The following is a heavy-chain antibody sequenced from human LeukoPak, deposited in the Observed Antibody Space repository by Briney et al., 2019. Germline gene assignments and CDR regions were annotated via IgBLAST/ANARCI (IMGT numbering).Heavy chain of an antibody. CDR1: GFTFSNYW. CDR3: AKGPNYFDS. Sequence: PGGSLRLSCAASGFTFSNYWMHWVRQAPGKGLVWVTRMNSDGSATYYADSVQGRFTISRDNAKNTLYLQMNSLRAEDTAMYFCAKGPNYFDSLGQGTLVTVSS. V-gene: IGHV3-74*01. J-gene: IGHJ4*02. CDR2: MNSDGSAT.